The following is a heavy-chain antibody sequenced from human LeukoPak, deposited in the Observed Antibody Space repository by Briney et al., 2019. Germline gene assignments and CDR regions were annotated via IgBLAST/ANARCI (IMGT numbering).Heavy chain of an antibody. CDR3: AKDIGGLFGSGRPD. D-gene: IGHD3-10*01. J-gene: IGHJ4*02. CDR1: GFTFSSYG. V-gene: IGHV3-30*18. CDR2: ISYDGSNK. Sequence: GGSLRLSCAASGFTFSSYGMHWVRQAPGKGLEWVAVISYDGSNKYYADSVKGRFTISRDNAKNSLYLQMNSLRAEDTALYYCAKDIGGLFGSGRPDWGQGTLVTVSS.